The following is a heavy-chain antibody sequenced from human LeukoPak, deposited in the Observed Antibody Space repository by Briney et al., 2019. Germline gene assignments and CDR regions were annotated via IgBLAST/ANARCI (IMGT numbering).Heavy chain of an antibody. V-gene: IGHV3-53*01. CDR2: IYSGGST. CDR3: ARGLGYCTSTTCLLPFDY. Sequence: GGSLRLSCAASGFTVSTYYMTWVRQAPGKGLECVSVIYSGGSTYYADSVKGRFTVSRDNSKNTLYLRMNSLRAEDTAMYYCARGLGYCTSTTCLLPFDYWGQGTLVTVSS. CDR1: GFTVSTYY. J-gene: IGHJ4*02. D-gene: IGHD2-2*01.